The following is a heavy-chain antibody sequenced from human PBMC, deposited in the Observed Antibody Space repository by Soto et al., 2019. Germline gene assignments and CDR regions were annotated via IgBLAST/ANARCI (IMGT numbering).Heavy chain of an antibody. J-gene: IGHJ4*02. Sequence: SETLSLTCAVSSGSISSSNWWSWVRQPPGKGLEWIGEIYHSGSTNYNPSLKSRVTISVDKSKNQFSLKLSSVTAADTVVYYCARVIKRITIFGVAPSVFDYWGQGTLVTVSS. CDR2: IYHSGST. V-gene: IGHV4-4*02. CDR3: ARVIKRITIFGVAPSVFDY. D-gene: IGHD3-3*01. CDR1: SGSISSSNW.